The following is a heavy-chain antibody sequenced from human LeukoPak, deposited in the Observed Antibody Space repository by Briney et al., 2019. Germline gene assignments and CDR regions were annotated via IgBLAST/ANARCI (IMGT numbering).Heavy chain of an antibody. CDR3: ARGDDYGGNSVLFDY. CDR1: GGSISNTNYY. J-gene: IGHJ4*02. CDR2: INHSGST. Sequence: KPSETLSLTCAVSGGSISNTNYYWSWIRQPPGKGLEWIGEINHSGSTNYNPSLKSRVTISLDTSKNQFSLKLSSVTAADAAVYYCARGDDYGGNSVLFDYWGQGTLVTVSS. V-gene: IGHV4-34*01. D-gene: IGHD4-23*01.